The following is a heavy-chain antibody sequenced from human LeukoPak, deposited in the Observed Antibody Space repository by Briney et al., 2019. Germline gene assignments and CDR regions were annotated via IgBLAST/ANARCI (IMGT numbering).Heavy chain of an antibody. CDR2: MSSSDENK. CDR3: AKGRVAGSYAPSDY. CDR1: GFTFINYA. Sequence: GGSLRLSCAASGFTFINYAMSWVRQAPGKGLEWVSSMSSSDENKYYADSVKGRLTISRDNFKNLLFLQMSSLRVEDTAIYYCAKGRVAGSYAPSDYWGQGTLVIVST. V-gene: IGHV3-23*01. J-gene: IGHJ4*02. D-gene: IGHD3-10*01.